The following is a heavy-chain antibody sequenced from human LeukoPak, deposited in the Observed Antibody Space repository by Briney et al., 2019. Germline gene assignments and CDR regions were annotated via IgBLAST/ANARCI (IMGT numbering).Heavy chain of an antibody. CDR2: IYPDDSDT. Sequence: GESLKISCKHSEYSFPNYCIGWVRQMPGKGLEWMGIIYPDDSDTRYSPSFQGQVTISADKSISTAYLQWSSLKASDTAMYYCARPLFPDGSSWLNWFDPWGQGTLVTVSS. J-gene: IGHJ5*02. CDR1: EYSFPNYC. V-gene: IGHV5-51*01. CDR3: ARPLFPDGSSWLNWFDP. D-gene: IGHD6-13*01.